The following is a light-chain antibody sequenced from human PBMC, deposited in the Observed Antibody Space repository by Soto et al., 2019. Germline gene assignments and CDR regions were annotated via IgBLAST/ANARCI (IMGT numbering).Light chain of an antibody. CDR1: QSVRSN. J-gene: IGKJ4*01. CDR2: GAS. CDR3: HQYNYWPLT. V-gene: IGKV3-15*01. Sequence: EIVMTQSPATLSVSPGERATLSCRASQSVRSNLAWYQQKRGQAPRLLIYGASNRATGIPARFSGSGSGTEFTLTISSLQSEDFAIESCHQYNYWPLTFGGGTNVEI.